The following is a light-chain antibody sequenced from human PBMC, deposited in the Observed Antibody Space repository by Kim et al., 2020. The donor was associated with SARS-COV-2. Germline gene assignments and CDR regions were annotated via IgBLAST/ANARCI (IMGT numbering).Light chain of an antibody. V-gene: IGLV3-21*04. CDR1: NIGSKS. CDR3: QVWDSSSDHWV. CDR2: YDS. Sequence: SYELTQPPSVSVPPGKTAWITCGGNNIGSKSVHWYQQKPGQAPVLVIYYDSDRPSGIPERFSGSNSGNTATLTISRVEAGDEADYYCQVWDSSSDHWVFG. J-gene: IGLJ3*02.